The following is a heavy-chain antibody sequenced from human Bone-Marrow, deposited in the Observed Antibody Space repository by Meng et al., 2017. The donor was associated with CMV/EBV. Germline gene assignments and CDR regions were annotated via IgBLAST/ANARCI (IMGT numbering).Heavy chain of an antibody. Sequence: SLKISCVASGFTFDDYAMHWVRQAPGKGLEWVSGINWNSGNLGYADSVEGRFTISRDNAKNSLYLQMNSLRAEDTAVYYCARGGYSGYDYEHGMDVWGQGTTVTVSS. D-gene: IGHD5-12*01. J-gene: IGHJ6*02. V-gene: IGHV3-9*01. CDR3: ARGGYSGYDYEHGMDV. CDR2: INWNSGNL. CDR1: GFTFDDYA.